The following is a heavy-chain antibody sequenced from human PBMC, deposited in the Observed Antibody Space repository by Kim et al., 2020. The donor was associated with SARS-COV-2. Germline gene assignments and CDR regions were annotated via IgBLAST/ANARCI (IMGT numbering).Heavy chain of an antibody. CDR3: AGDTAMVMAMDV. J-gene: IGHJ6*02. CDR2: FDPEDGET. CDR1: GYTLTELS. Sequence: ASVKVSCKVSGYTLTELSMHWVRQAPGKGLEWMGGFDPEDGETIYAQKFQGRVTMTEDTSTDTAYMELSSLRSEDTAVYYCAGDTAMVMAMDVWGQGTTVTVSS. V-gene: IGHV1-24*01. D-gene: IGHD5-18*01.